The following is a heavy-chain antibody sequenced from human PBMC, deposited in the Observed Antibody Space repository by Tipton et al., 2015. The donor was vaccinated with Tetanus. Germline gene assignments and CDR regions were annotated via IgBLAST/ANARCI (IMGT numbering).Heavy chain of an antibody. CDR3: ARTPDYYYGMDV. CDR1: GGSINTGDYY. J-gene: IGHJ6*02. CDR2: IYYSGRT. Sequence: TLSLTCNVSGGSINTGDYYWSWIRQSPGKGLEWIGHIYYSGRTYYNPPLKSRVTISADMSKNQFSLRLNSVTAADTAVYFCARTPDYYYGMDVWGQGTTVTVSS. V-gene: IGHV4-30-4*01.